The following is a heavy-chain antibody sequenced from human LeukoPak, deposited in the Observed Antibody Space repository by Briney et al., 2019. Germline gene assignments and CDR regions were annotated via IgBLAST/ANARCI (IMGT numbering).Heavy chain of an antibody. CDR3: VRDETLWTLDW. D-gene: IGHD1-1*01. Sequence: GGSLRLSCTASGFTFSGHWIHWVRQAPGMGLVWVSRINEDGTDSMYAESVKGRFTISRDNAKNTVYLQVSSLRAEDTAVYYCVRDETLWTLDWWGQGTLVSVSS. J-gene: IGHJ4*02. V-gene: IGHV3-74*03. CDR1: GFTFSGHW. CDR2: INEDGTDS.